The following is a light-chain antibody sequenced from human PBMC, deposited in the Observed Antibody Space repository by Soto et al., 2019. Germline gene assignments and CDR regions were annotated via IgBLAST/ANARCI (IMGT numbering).Light chain of an antibody. CDR1: SSDFGSYIL. J-gene: IGLJ2*01. CDR3: SSYAGSSTHVV. CDR2: EGS. Sequence: QSALTQPASVSGSPGQSITIYCTGTSSDFGSYILVSWYQQHPGKAPKVMIYEGSKRPSGVSDRFSGSQSGNTASLTISGLQAEDEADYYCSSYAGSSTHVVFGGGTKLTVL. V-gene: IGLV2-23*01.